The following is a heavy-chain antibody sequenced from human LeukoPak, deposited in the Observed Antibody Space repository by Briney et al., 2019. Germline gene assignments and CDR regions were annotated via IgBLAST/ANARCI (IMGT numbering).Heavy chain of an antibody. D-gene: IGHD5-12*01. V-gene: IGHV1-2*02. CDR3: ARDGSLAY. J-gene: IGHJ4*02. CDR2: INSNNGAT. CDR1: GYTFTDHY. Sequence: GASVKVSCKASGYTFTDHYIHWVRQAPGQGLEWMGWINSNNGATNYAQKFQGRVTMTRDTSISTAYMELTRLGSDDTAVYYCARDGSLAYWGEGTLVTVSS.